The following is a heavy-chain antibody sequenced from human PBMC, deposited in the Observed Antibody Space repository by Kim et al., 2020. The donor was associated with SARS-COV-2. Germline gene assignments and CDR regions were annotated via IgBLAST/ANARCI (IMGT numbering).Heavy chain of an antibody. J-gene: IGHJ4*02. CDR3: ARGTSGSYHAPFGY. V-gene: IGHV5-51*01. D-gene: IGHD1-26*01. CDR1: GYSFSSYW. Sequence: GESLKISCKGSGYSFSSYWIGWVRQMHGKGLEWMGIIDPGDSDTSYSPSFQGQVTISTDKSISTAYLQWNSLKASETAIYYCARGTSGSYHAPFGYWGQGTLVTVSS. CDR2: IDPGDSDT.